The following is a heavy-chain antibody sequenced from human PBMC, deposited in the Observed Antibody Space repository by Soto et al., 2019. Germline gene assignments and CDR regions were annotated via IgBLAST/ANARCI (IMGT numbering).Heavy chain of an antibody. CDR1: GGSISSGGYY. D-gene: IGHD3-10*01. J-gene: IGHJ6*02. V-gene: IGHV4-31*03. Sequence: SETLSLSCTVSGGSISSGGYYWSWIRQHPGKGLEWIGYIYYSGGTYYNPSLKSRVTISVDTSKNQFSLKLSSVTAADTAVYYCARETMVTSGLYYYYGMDVWGQGTTVTVSS. CDR2: IYYSGGT. CDR3: ARETMVTSGLYYYYGMDV.